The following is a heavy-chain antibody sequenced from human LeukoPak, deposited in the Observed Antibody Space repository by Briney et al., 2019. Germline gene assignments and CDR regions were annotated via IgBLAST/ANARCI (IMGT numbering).Heavy chain of an antibody. Sequence: GGSLRLSCAASGFNFGTYSMNWVRQAPGKGLEWLSYISTSSSTISYADSVKGRFTISRDNANNSMFLEMNSLRAEDTAVYYCARGGRYRFDYWGQGTLVTVSS. D-gene: IGHD1-26*01. CDR2: ISTSSSTI. CDR3: ARGGRYRFDY. V-gene: IGHV3-48*01. CDR1: GFNFGTYS. J-gene: IGHJ4*02.